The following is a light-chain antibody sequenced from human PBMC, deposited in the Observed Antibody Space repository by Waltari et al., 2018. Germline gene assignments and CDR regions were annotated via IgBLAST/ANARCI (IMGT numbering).Light chain of an antibody. CDR3: VLYMGSGTWV. CDR2: STN. CDR1: SGSVSTSYY. V-gene: IGLV8-61*01. J-gene: IGLJ3*02. Sequence: QTVVTQEPSFSVSPGGTVTLTCGLSSGSVSTSYYPSWYQQTPGQAPRTPISSTNTRSSGVPDRFSGSILGNKAALTITGAQADDESDYYCVLYMGSGTWVFGGGTKLTVL.